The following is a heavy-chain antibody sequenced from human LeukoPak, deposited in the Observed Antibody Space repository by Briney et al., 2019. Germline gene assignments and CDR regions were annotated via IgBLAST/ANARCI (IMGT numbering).Heavy chain of an antibody. Sequence: PGGSLRLSCAASGFTLSSYRMNWVRQARGKGQEWDSYISRSSSTIYYADSVKGRFTISRDNAKNSLYLQMNSLRDEDTAVYYCARGDSSGYGPDHWGQGTLVTVSS. CDR2: ISRSSSTI. CDR3: ARGDSSGYGPDH. V-gene: IGHV3-48*02. CDR1: GFTLSSYR. J-gene: IGHJ5*02. D-gene: IGHD3-22*01.